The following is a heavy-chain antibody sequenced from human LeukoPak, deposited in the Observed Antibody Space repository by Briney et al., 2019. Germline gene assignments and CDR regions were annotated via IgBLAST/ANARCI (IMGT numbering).Heavy chain of an antibody. Sequence: GGSLRLSCAASGFTVSSNYMSWVRQAPGKGLEWVSIIYSGGSTYYADSVKGRFTISRHNSKNTLYLQMNSLRAEDTAVCYCAREVGGSAFDIWGQETMVTVSS. J-gene: IGHJ3*02. CDR1: GFTVSSNY. CDR3: AREVGGSAFDI. CDR2: IYSGGST. V-gene: IGHV3-53*04. D-gene: IGHD3-16*01.